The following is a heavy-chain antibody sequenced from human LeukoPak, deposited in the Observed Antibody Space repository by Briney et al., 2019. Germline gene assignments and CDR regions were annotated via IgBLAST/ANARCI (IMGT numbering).Heavy chain of an antibody. CDR1: GGSISSYY. CDR2: IYYSGST. D-gene: IGHD1-26*01. CDR3: ARQMEVVGATFFDY. Sequence: PSETLSPTCTVSGGSISSYYWSWIRQPPGKGLEWIGYIYYSGSTNYNPTLKSRGTISVDTSKNQFSRKLSSVTAADTAVYYCARQMEVVGATFFDYWGQGTLVTVSS. J-gene: IGHJ4*02. V-gene: IGHV4-59*01.